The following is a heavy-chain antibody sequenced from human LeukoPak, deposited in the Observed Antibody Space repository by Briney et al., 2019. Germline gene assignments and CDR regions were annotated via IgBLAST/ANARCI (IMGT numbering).Heavy chain of an antibody. D-gene: IGHD4-17*01. CDR2: IYHSGST. J-gene: IGHJ3*02. V-gene: IGHV4-4*02. CDR1: GGSIGSSNW. Sequence: SETLSLTCAVSGGSIGSSNWWSWVRQPPGKGLEWIGEIYHSGSTNYNPSLKSRVTISVDKSKNQFSLKLSSVTAADTAVYYCARDPPRSWNYGDFSDAFDIWGQGTMVTVSS. CDR3: ARDPPRSWNYGDFSDAFDI.